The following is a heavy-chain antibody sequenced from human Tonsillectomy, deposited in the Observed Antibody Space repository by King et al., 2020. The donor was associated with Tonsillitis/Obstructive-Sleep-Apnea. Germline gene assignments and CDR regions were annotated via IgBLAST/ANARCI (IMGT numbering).Heavy chain of an antibody. Sequence: TLKESGPTLVKPTQTLTLTCTFSGFSLSTSGVGVGWIRQPPGKALEWLALIYWDDDKRYSPSLKSRLTITKDTSKNQVVLTMTNMDPVDTATYDCGLLRGAPKFDYWGQGTLVTVSS. D-gene: IGHD3-10*01. V-gene: IGHV2-5*02. CDR3: GLLRGAPKFDY. CDR2: IYWDDDK. J-gene: IGHJ4*02. CDR1: GFSLSTSGVG.